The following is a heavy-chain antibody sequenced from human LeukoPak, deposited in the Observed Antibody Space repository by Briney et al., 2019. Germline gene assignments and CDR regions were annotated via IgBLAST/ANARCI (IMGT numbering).Heavy chain of an antibody. V-gene: IGHV4-31*03. D-gene: IGHD6-19*01. CDR1: GGSISSGGYY. CDR2: IYYSGST. CDR3: ATPPVIAVAGFMDDWGREDDY. Sequence: PSETLSLTCTVSGGSISSGGYYWSWIRQHPGKGLEWIGYIYYSGSTYYNPSLKSRVTISVDTSKNQFSLKLSSVTAADTAVYYCATPPVIAVAGFMDDWGREDDYWGQGTLVTVSS. J-gene: IGHJ4*02.